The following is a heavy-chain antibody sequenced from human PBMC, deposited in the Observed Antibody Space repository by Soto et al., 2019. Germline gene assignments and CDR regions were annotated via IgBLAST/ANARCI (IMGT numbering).Heavy chain of an antibody. CDR2: ISYDGSNK. J-gene: IGHJ4*02. CDR3: ARGPAEATSPPPFDY. V-gene: IGHV3-30-3*01. CDR1: GFTFSSYA. Sequence: LRLSCAASGFTFSSYAMHWVRQAPGKGLEWVAVISYDGSNKYYADSVKGRFTISRDNSKNTLYLQMNSLRAEDTAVYYCARGPAEATSPPPFDYWGQGTLVTVSS. D-gene: IGHD6-6*01.